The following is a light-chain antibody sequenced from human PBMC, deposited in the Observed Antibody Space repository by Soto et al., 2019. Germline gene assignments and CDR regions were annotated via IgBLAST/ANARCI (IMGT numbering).Light chain of an antibody. J-gene: IGLJ3*02. CDR1: SSDVGVYNY. CDR3: SSYTSSSTGV. V-gene: IGLV2-14*01. CDR2: EVS. Sequence: QSALTQPASVSGSPGQSITISCTGTSSDVGVYNYVSWYQHHPRKAPKLMIYEVSNRPSGVSNRFSGSTSGNTASRTISGLQAEDEADYYCSSYTSSSTGVFGGGTKLTVL.